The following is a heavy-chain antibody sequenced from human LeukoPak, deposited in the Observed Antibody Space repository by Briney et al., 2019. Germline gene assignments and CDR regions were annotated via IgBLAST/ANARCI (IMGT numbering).Heavy chain of an antibody. V-gene: IGHV3-7*04. CDR2: IKQDGSKK. D-gene: IGHD5-24*01. Sequence: PRGSLRLSCAASGFTFSSYSMNWVRQAPGKGLEWVANIKQDGSKKSYVDSVKGRFTISRDNAKNSLYLQMNSLRAEDTAIYYCTRVGYIDEGIDYWGQGTLVTVSS. J-gene: IGHJ4*02. CDR3: TRVGYIDEGIDY. CDR1: GFTFSSYS.